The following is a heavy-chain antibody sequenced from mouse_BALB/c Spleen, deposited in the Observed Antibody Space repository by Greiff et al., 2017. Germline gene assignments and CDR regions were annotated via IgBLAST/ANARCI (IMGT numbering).Heavy chain of an antibody. CDR3: TRDDYDHYYAMDY. J-gene: IGHJ4*01. Sequence: VHLVESGAELVRPGASVTLSCKASGYTFTDYEMHWVKQTPVHGLEWIGAIDPETGGTAYNQKFKGKATLTADKSSSTAYMELRSLTSEDSAVYYCTRDDYDHYYAMDYWGQGTSVTVSS. CDR2: IDPETGGT. V-gene: IGHV1-15*01. D-gene: IGHD2-4*01. CDR1: GYTFTDYE.